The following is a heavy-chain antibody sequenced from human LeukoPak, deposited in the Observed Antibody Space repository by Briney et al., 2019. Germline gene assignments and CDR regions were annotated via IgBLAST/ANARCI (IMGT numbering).Heavy chain of an antibody. J-gene: IGHJ3*02. CDR3: AKDLGQTSGRWLYDAFDI. D-gene: IGHD5-24*01. CDR2: ISWNSGSI. V-gene: IGHV3-9*01. Sequence: GGSLRLSCAASGFTFDDYAMHWVRQAPGKGLEWVSGISWNSGSIGYADSVKGRFTISRDNAKNSLYLQMNSLRAEDTAVYYCAKDLGQTSGRWLYDAFDIWGQGTMVTVSS. CDR1: GFTFDDYA.